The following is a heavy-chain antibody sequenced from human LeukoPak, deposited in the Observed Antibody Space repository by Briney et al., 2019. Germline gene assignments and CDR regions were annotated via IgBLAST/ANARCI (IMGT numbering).Heavy chain of an antibody. J-gene: IGHJ4*02. V-gene: IGHV3-30-3*01. CDR2: ISYDGSNK. CDR1: GFTFSSYA. CDR3: SVAGKGTEYYFDY. Sequence: GRSLRLSCAASGFTFSSYAMHWDRQAPGKGLEWVAVISYDGSNKYYADSVKGRFTISRDNSKNTLYLQMNSLRAEDTAVYYCSVAGKGTEYYFDYWGQGTLVTVSS. D-gene: IGHD6-19*01.